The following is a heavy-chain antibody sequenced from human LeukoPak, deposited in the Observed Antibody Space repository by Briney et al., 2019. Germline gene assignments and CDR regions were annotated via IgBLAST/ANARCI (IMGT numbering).Heavy chain of an antibody. J-gene: IGHJ6*03. V-gene: IGHV6-1*01. D-gene: IGHD6-19*01. CDR2: TYYRSKWYN. CDR1: GDSVSSNSAA. Sequence: SQTLSLTCAISGDSVSSNSAAWNWIRQSPSRGLEWLGRTYYRSKWYNDYAVSVKSRITINPDTSKNQFSLQLNSVTPEGTAVYYCARRVGGSGWDYYYYYYMDVWGKGTTVTVSS. CDR3: ARRVGGSGWDYYYYYYMDV.